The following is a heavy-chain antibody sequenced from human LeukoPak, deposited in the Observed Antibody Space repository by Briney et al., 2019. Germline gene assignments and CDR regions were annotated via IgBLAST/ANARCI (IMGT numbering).Heavy chain of an antibody. D-gene: IGHD2-2*01. CDR2: ISYSGST. CDR3: ARDVYVGTSCYFDY. CDR1: GGSISSSSYY. J-gene: IGHJ4*02. V-gene: IGHV4-39*07. Sequence: ASETLSLTCTVSGGSISSSSYYWGWIRQPPGKGLEWIGSISYSGSTYYNPSLKSRVTISVDTSKNQFSLKLSSVTAADTAVYYCARDVYVGTSCYFDYWGQGTLVTVSS.